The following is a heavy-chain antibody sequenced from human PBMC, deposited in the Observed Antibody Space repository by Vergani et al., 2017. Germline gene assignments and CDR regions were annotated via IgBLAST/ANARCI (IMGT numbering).Heavy chain of an antibody. D-gene: IGHD5-12*01. CDR1: GFSILTSEMC. J-gene: IGHJ4*02. V-gene: IGHV2-70*01. Sequence: QVTLRESGPALVKPTQTLTLTCTFSGFSILTSEMCVSWIRQPPGKALEWLALIDWNDNKYFNTSLKTRLTISKDASKNQVVLTMTNMDPVDTATYYCARIRRRGRSGYDIFDFWGKGILVTVAS. CDR3: ARIRRRGRSGYDIFDF. CDR2: IDWNDNK.